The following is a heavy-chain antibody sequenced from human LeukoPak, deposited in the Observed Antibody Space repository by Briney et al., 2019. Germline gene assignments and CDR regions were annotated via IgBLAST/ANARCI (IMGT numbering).Heavy chain of an antibody. CDR2: IRHDGSNE. J-gene: IGHJ3*02. V-gene: IGHV3-30*02. D-gene: IGHD5-24*01. CDR3: AEGPERWLQLEAFDI. CDR1: GFTFSNSD. Sequence: PGGSLRLSCVASGFTFSNSDMHWVRQAPGKGLEWVAFIRHDGSNEYHADSVKGRFTISRDNSKNTLYLQMNSLRVDDTAVYYCAEGPERWLQLEAFDIWGQGTMVTVSS.